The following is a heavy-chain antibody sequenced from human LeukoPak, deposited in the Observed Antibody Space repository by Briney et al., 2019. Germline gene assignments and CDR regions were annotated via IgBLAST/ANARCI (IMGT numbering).Heavy chain of an antibody. V-gene: IGHV3-21*01. J-gene: IGHJ4*02. CDR3: ARESYSSYSRVALDY. Sequence: GGSLRLSCAASGFTFSSYSMNWVRQAPGKGLEWVSSISSSSSYIYYADSVKGRFTISRDNAKNSLYLQMNSLRAEDTAVYYCARESYSSYSRVALDYWGQGTLVTVSS. CDR2: ISSSSSYI. CDR1: GFTFSSYS. D-gene: IGHD6-6*01.